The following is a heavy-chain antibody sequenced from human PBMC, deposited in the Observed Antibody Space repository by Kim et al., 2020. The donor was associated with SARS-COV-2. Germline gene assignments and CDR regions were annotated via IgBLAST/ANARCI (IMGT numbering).Heavy chain of an antibody. V-gene: IGHV3-66*01. CDR3: ARDLSGGSYAYYYYMDV. D-gene: IGHD1-26*01. Sequence: VKGRFTNSRDNSKNTLYLQMSSLGAEDTAVYYCARDLSGGSYAYYYYMDVWGKGTTVTVSS. J-gene: IGHJ6*03.